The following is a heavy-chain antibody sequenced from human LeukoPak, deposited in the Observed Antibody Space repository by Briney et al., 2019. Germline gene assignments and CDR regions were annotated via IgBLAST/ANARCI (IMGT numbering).Heavy chain of an antibody. CDR1: GGSISSSNW. D-gene: IGHD5-18*01. Sequence: PSETLSLTCAVSGGSISSSNWWSWVRQPPGKGLEWIGEIYHSGSTNYNPSLKSRVTISVDKSKNQFSLKLSSVTAADTAVYYCARPRGSGYSYGYNAFDIWGQGTMVTVSS. CDR3: ARPRGSGYSYGYNAFDI. CDR2: IYHSGST. V-gene: IGHV4-4*02. J-gene: IGHJ3*02.